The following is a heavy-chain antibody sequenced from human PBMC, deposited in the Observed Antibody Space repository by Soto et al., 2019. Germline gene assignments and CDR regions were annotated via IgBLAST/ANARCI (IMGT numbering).Heavy chain of an antibody. CDR1: GGSISSSSYY. CDR3: ARHTPAISISDH. D-gene: IGHD2-15*01. Sequence: QLQLQESGPGLVKPSETLSLTCTVSGGSISSSSYYWGWIRQPPGKGLEWIGSIYYSGSTYYNPSLKRRVTISVDTSKNQFSLKLSSVTAADTAAYYCARHTPAISISDHWGQGTLVTVSS. V-gene: IGHV4-39*01. CDR2: IYYSGST. J-gene: IGHJ4*02.